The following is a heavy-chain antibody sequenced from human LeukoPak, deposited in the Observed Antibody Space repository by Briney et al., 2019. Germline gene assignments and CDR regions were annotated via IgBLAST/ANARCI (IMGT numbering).Heavy chain of an antibody. V-gene: IGHV4-34*01. CDR2: INHSGST. Sequence: SETLSLTCAVYGGSFSGYYWSWIRQPPGQGLEWIGEINHSGSTNYNPSLKSRVTISVDTSKNQFSLKLSSVTAADTAVYYCARGNPSGSSAAFDYWGQGTLVTVSS. J-gene: IGHJ4*02. CDR3: ARGNPSGSSAAFDY. D-gene: IGHD1-26*01. CDR1: GGSFSGYY.